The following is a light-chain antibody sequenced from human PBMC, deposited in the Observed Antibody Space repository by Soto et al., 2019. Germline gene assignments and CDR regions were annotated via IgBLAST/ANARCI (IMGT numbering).Light chain of an antibody. CDR3: QQRSGTGF. V-gene: IGKV1-39*01. CDR1: QSISTY. CDR2: AAS. J-gene: IGKJ3*01. Sequence: DIQMTQSPSSLSASVGDSVTITCRASQSISTYLNWYQQKPGKAPKLLIFAASTLQTGVPSRFSGSGSGTDFTLTISGLQPEDFATYYCQQRSGTGFFGPGTKVDVK.